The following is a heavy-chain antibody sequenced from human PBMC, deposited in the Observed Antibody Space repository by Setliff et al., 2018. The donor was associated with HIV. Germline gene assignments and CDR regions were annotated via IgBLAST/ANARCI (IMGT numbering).Heavy chain of an antibody. Sequence: ASETLSLTCTVSDGSIRSHYWSWIRQPPGKGLEWIGYIFYSGSTNYNPSLKSRVTISVDTTKSQISLKLSSVTAADTAVYYCARGAGYSYFDYSYYYMDVWGKGTTVTVSS. CDR2: IFYSGST. V-gene: IGHV4-59*11. CDR3: ARGAGYSYFDYSYYYMDV. D-gene: IGHD5-18*01. J-gene: IGHJ6*03. CDR1: DGSIRSHY.